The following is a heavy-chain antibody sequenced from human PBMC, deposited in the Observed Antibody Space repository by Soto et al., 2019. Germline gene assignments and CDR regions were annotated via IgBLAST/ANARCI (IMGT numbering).Heavy chain of an antibody. CDR3: EEVVGFPDFPVG. D-gene: IGHD1-26*01. CDR2: IMPIFGTT. Sequence: SVKVSYKASGGTFGNYIISWVRQAPGQGLEWMGGIMPIFGTTYYVQKFQGRVTIYADESTTTVYMELNSLRSDDTAVYLWEEVVGFPDFPVGWGKGTTVTV. J-gene: IGHJ6*03. CDR1: GGTFGNYI. V-gene: IGHV1-69*13.